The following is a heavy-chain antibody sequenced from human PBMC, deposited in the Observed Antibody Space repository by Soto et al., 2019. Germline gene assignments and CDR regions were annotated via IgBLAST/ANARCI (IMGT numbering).Heavy chain of an antibody. Sequence: GGSLRLSCAASGFTFSSYGMHWVRQAPGKGLEWVAVISYDGSNKYYADSVKGRFTISRDNSKNTLYLQMNSLRAEDTAVYYCAKGGLYHYDSSGYLDYWGQGTLVTVSS. CDR2: ISYDGSNK. CDR3: AKGGLYHYDSSGYLDY. CDR1: GFTFSSYG. V-gene: IGHV3-30*18. D-gene: IGHD3-22*01. J-gene: IGHJ4*02.